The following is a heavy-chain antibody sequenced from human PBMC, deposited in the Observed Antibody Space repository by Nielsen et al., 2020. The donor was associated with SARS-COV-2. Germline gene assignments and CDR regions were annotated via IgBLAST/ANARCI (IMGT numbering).Heavy chain of an antibody. J-gene: IGHJ4*02. CDR1: GFTFDDYA. D-gene: IGHD6-19*01. CDR2: ISWNGGSI. CDR3: AKVASNFDPFDY. V-gene: IGHV3-9*01. Sequence: GGSLRLSCAASGFTFDDYAMHWVRQAPGKGLEWVSGISWNGGSIGYADYVKGRFTISRDNANNSLYLQMNSLRAEDTALYYCAKVASNFDPFDYWGQGTLVTVSS.